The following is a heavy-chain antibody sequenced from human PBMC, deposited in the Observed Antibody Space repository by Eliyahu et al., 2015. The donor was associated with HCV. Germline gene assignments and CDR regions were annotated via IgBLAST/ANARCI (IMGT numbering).Heavy chain of an antibody. CDR3: AKTSSGRDIVLPPVDY. J-gene: IGHJ4*02. CDR1: GFXFSAYA. V-gene: IGHV3-23*01. Sequence: EVQLLDSGGGLVRPGGSLRLSCSASGFXFSAYAMAWVRQAPGKGLEWVAAISGFGSSANYADSVKGRFTISRDNSKNTLFLRMNSLRVEDTAVYYCAKTSSGRDIVLPPVDYWGQGTLVTVSS. D-gene: IGHD2-8*02. CDR2: ISGFGSSA.